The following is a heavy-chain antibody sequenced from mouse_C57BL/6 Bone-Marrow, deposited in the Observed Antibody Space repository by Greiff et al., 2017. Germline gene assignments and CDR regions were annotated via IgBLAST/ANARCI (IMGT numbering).Heavy chain of an antibody. CDR1: GFNIKDDY. CDR3: TPDGYPFAY. CDR2: IDPENGDT. V-gene: IGHV14-4*01. D-gene: IGHD2-3*01. J-gene: IGHJ3*01. Sequence: EVMLVESGAELVRPGASVKLSCTASGFNIKDDYMHWVKQRPEQGLEWIGWIDPENGDTEYASKFQGKATITADTSSNTAYLQLSSLTSEDTAVYYCTPDGYPFAYWGQGPLVTVSA.